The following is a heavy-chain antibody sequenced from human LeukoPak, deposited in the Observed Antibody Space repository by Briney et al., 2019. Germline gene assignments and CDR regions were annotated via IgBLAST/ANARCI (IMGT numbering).Heavy chain of an antibody. V-gene: IGHV3-30*03. CDR1: EFTFSSYG. CDR3: ARGVRIAVAGNIDY. Sequence: GGSLRLSCAASEFTFSSYGMSWVRQAPGKGLEWVAVISYDGPNKNYADSVKGRFTISRDNSKNTLYLQMNSLRAEDTAVYYCARGVRIAVAGNIDYWGQGTLVTVSS. D-gene: IGHD6-19*01. CDR2: ISYDGPNK. J-gene: IGHJ4*02.